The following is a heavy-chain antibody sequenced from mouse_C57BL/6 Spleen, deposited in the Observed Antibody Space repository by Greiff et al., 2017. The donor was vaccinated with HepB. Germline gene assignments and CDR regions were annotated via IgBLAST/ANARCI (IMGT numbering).Heavy chain of an antibody. D-gene: IGHD2-2*01. CDR1: GYTFTSYW. Sequence: QVQLQQPGAELVRPGSSVKLSCKASGYTFTSYWMDWVKQRPGQGLEWIGNIYPSDSETHYNQKFKDKATLTVDKSSSTAYMQLSSLTSEDSAVYYCARSRMVSPFAYWGQGTLVTVSA. CDR2: IYPSDSET. V-gene: IGHV1-61*01. J-gene: IGHJ3*01. CDR3: ARSRMVSPFAY.